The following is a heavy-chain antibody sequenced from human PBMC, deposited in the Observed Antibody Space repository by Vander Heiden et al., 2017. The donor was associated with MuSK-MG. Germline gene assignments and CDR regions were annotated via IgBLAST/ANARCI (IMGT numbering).Heavy chain of an antibody. V-gene: IGHV3-73*02. CDR1: GFTFSGSA. Sequence: EVQLVESGGDLVQPGESLKLSCSASGFTFSGSAIHWVRQPSGKGLEWVGRVRTKVNNYATTYAASVRGMYFISRDDSKNTAYLQLNNLKTEDTATYYCTSSRDGYGAFDLWGRGTLVTVSS. D-gene: IGHD5-18*01. CDR2: VRTKVNNYAT. J-gene: IGHJ2*01. CDR3: TSSRDGYGAFDL.